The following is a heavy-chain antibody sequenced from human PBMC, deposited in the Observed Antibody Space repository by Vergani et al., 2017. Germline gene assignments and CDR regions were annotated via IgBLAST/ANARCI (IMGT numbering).Heavy chain of an antibody. Sequence: EVQLLESGGGLVQPGGSLRLSCAASGFTFSSYAMSWVRQVPGKGLEWVSGISGSGGNTYYANSVKGRFTISRDNSKNTLYLQMNSLKTEDTAVYYCTTDNQQSSLGHCSVTNCYGCVFDIWGQGTVVTVSS. CDR3: TTDNQQSSLGHCSVTNCYGCVFDI. V-gene: IGHV3-23*01. D-gene: IGHD2-15*01. CDR2: ISGSGGNT. CDR1: GFTFSSYA. J-gene: IGHJ3*02.